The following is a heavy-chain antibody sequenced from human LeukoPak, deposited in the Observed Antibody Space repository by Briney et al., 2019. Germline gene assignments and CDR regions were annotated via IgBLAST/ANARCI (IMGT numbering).Heavy chain of an antibody. V-gene: IGHV5-51*01. J-gene: IGHJ4*02. CDR1: GYSFTSYW. CDR3: ARQDCSGGSCYRPADY. Sequence: GESLKISCKGSGYSFTSYWIGWVRQMPGKGLEWMGIIYPGDSDTRYSPSFQGQVTISADKSISTAYLQWSSLKASDTAMYYCARQDCSGGSCYRPADYWGQGTLVTVSS. CDR2: IYPGDSDT. D-gene: IGHD2-15*01.